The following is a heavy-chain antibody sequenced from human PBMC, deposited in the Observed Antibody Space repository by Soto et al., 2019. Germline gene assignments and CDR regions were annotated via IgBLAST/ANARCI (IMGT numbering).Heavy chain of an antibody. V-gene: IGHV3-21*01. CDR1: GFTFRTYT. CDR3: ARETKDFTVAVDFSHRRDV. J-gene: IGHJ6*02. Sequence: PGGSLRLSCAGSGFTFRTYTFNWVRQAPGKGLEWVSSINSKSDFIYYADSVRGRFTISRDKNSVYLQMNSLRAEDTAVYYCARETKDFTVAVDFSHRRDVWGPGTTVT. D-gene: IGHD2-15*01. CDR2: INSKSDFI.